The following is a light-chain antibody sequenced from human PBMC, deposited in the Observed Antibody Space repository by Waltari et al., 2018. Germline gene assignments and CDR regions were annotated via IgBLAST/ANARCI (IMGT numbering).Light chain of an antibody. V-gene: IGKV1-33*01. CDR2: DTS. CDR3: QQYDNFPFT. Sequence: DIQMTQSPSSLSASIGDRVTITCQASNDINNYLNWYQQRPGKAPKLLIYDTSNLETGVPSRFSRSGSGTDYTFTISSLQPEDIATYYCQQYDNFPFTFGPGTKVDI. CDR1: NDINNY. J-gene: IGKJ3*01.